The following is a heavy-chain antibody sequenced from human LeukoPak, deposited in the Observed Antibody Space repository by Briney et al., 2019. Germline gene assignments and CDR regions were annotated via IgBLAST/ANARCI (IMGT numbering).Heavy chain of an antibody. Sequence: PSETLSLTCTVSGGSISSYYWSWIRQPPGKGLEWIGYIYYSGSTNYNPSLKSRVTISVDTSKNQFSLKLSSVTAADTAVYYCARQGPFDIPTPFDYWGQGTLVTVSS. V-gene: IGHV4-59*08. D-gene: IGHD2-21*01. CDR3: ARQGPFDIPTPFDY. CDR2: IYYSGST. J-gene: IGHJ4*02. CDR1: GGSISSYY.